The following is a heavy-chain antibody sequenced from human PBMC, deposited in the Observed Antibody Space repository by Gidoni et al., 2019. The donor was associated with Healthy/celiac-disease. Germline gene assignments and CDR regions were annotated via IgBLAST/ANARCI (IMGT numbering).Heavy chain of an antibody. D-gene: IGHD4-17*01. CDR2: ISAYNGNT. CDR3: ARSGDYEVYGYYYGMDV. CDR1: GYTFTSYG. V-gene: IGHV1-18*01. J-gene: IGHJ6*02. Sequence: QVQLVQSGAEVKKPGASVKVSCKASGYTFTSYGISWLRQAPGQGLEWMGWISAYNGNTNYAQKLQGRVTMTTDTSTSTAYMELRSLRSDDTAVYYCARSGDYEVYGYYYGMDVWGQGTTVTVSS.